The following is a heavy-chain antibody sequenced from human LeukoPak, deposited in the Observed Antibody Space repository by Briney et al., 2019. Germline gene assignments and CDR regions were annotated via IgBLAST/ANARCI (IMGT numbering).Heavy chain of an antibody. V-gene: IGHV1-18*01. Sequence: ASVKVSCKASGYTFTSYGISWVRQAPGQGLEWMGWISAYNGNTNYAQKLQGRVTMTTDTSTSTAYMELRSLRSNDTAVYYCARDLGGRSGYFYYYGMDVWGQGTTVTVSS. D-gene: IGHD3-3*01. CDR1: GYTFTSYG. J-gene: IGHJ6*02. CDR2: ISAYNGNT. CDR3: ARDLGGRSGYFYYYGMDV.